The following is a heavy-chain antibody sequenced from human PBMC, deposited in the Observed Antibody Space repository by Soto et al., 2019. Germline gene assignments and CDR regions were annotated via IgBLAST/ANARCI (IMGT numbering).Heavy chain of an antibody. Sequence: PGGSLRLSCAASGFTFSGSAMHWVRQASGKGLEWVGRIRSKANSYATAYAASVKGRFTISRDDSKNTAYLQMNSLNTEDTAVYYCTGGSSSWYGNDYWGQGTLVTVSS. V-gene: IGHV3-73*01. CDR2: IRSKANSYAT. D-gene: IGHD6-13*01. J-gene: IGHJ4*02. CDR3: TGGSSSWYGNDY. CDR1: GFTFSGSA.